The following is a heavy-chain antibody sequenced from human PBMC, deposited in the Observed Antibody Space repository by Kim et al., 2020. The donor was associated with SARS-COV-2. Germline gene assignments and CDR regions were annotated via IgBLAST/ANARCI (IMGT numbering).Heavy chain of an antibody. CDR2: SS. V-gene: IGHV4-39*02. CDR3: ARERGGSYDY. J-gene: IGHJ4*02. Sequence: SSYHNPSRRSRVTVAVDTSKNQFTLKLSSVAAADAAVYYCARERGGSYDYWGQGTLVTVSS. D-gene: IGHD1-26*01.